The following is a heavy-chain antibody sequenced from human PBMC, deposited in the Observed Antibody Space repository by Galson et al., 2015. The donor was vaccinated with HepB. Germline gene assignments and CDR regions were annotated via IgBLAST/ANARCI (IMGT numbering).Heavy chain of an antibody. CDR2: ISPGETK. CDR1: GFSFISHS. CDR3: ARNPASYDYYNMDV. V-gene: IGHV3-48*01. Sequence: SLRLSCAASGFSFISHSMNWVRHSPGKGLEWLAYISPGETKYYADSARGRFTISRDNAKKSMYLHMSSLRVEDTGIYYCARNPASYDYYNMDVWGQGTTVTVSS. D-gene: IGHD6-25*01. J-gene: IGHJ6*02.